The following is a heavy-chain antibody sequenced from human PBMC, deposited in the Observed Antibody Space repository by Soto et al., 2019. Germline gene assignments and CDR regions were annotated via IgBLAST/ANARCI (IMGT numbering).Heavy chain of an antibody. CDR3: AKPFYEQQLPNFDY. V-gene: IGHV3-23*01. J-gene: IGHJ4*02. Sequence: GGSLRLSCAASGFTFSSYAMSWVRQAPGKGLEWVSAISGSGGSTYHADSVKGRFTISRDNSKNTLYLQMNSLRAEDTAVYYCAKPFYEQQLPNFDYWGQGTLVTVSS. D-gene: IGHD6-13*01. CDR1: GFTFSSYA. CDR2: ISGSGGST.